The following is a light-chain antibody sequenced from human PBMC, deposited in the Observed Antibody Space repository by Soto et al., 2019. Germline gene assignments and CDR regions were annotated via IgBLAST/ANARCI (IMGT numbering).Light chain of an antibody. CDR3: AAWDDNLNGPL. V-gene: IGLV1-44*01. Sequence: QSVLTQPPSASGTPGQRVTISCSGDISSIGTNSVHWYQHLPGTAPKLVIYADSQRPSGVPDRFSGSKSGTSASLAISGLQSEDDADYLCAAWDDNLNGPLFGTGTKVTVL. J-gene: IGLJ1*01. CDR2: ADS. CDR1: ISSIGTNS.